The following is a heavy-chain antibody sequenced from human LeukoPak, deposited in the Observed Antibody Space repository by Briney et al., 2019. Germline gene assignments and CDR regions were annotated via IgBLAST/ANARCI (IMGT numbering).Heavy chain of an antibody. Sequence: ASVKVSCKASGYTFTSYYMHWVRQAPGQGLEWMGIINPSGGSTSYAQKFQGRVTMTRDTSTSTVYMELSSLRSEDTAVYYCARDESAARPPTLVDYWGRGTLVTVSS. CDR3: ARDESAARPPTLVDY. J-gene: IGHJ4*02. CDR1: GYTFTSYY. D-gene: IGHD6-6*01. CDR2: INPSGGST. V-gene: IGHV1-46*01.